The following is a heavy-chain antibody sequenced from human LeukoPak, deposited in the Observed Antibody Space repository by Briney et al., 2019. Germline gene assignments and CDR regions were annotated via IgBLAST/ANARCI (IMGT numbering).Heavy chain of an antibody. J-gene: IGHJ4*01. CDR2: IYTSGST. V-gene: IGHV4-4*07. CDR3: AKELPGAGLFDS. CDR1: GRSISIYY. D-gene: IGHD2-21*02. Sequence: SQTLSLTCTVSGRSISIYYWSWIRQPAGKGLEWIGRIYTSGSTNYNPSLKSRVTMSVDTSKSHFSLKLRSVTAADSAVYYCAKELPGAGLFDSWGLGTLVTVSS.